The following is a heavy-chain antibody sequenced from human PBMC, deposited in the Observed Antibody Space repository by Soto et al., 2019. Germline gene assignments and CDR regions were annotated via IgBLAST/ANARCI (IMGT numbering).Heavy chain of an antibody. D-gene: IGHD6-19*01. CDR1: GFTFISHA. CDR3: AKDIDSSYFDY. V-gene: IGHV3-23*01. J-gene: IGHJ4*02. CDR2: ISGSGGST. Sequence: GGSLRLSCAASGFTFISHAMSWVRQAPGKGLEWVSAISGSGGSTHYADSVKGRFTISRDNSKNTLYVQMNSLRAEDTAVYFCAKDIDSSYFDYWGQGSLVTVSS.